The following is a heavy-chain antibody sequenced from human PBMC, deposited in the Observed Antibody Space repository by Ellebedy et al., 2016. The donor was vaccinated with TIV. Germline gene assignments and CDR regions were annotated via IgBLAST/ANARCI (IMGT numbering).Heavy chain of an antibody. D-gene: IGHD6-13*01. Sequence: SVKVSXXASGGTFSSYAISWVRQAPGQGLEWMGGIIPIFGTANYAQKFQGRVTITADKSTSTAYMELSSLRSEDTAVYYCARASEGLAAAANDYWGQGTLVTVSS. CDR2: IIPIFGTA. CDR1: GGTFSSYA. V-gene: IGHV1-69*06. J-gene: IGHJ4*02. CDR3: ARASEGLAAAANDY.